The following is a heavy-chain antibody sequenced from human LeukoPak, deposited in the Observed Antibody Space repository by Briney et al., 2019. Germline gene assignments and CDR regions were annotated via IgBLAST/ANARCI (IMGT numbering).Heavy chain of an antibody. Sequence: GGSLRLSCAASGFTFSSYAMSWVRQAPGKGPEWVSAISGSGGSTYYADSVKGRFTISRDNAKNSLYPLLNSLRAEDTAVYYCAREVVVAATRYMDVWGKGTTVTISS. D-gene: IGHD2-15*01. CDR3: AREVVVAATRYMDV. CDR1: GFTFSSYA. V-gene: IGHV3-23*01. CDR2: ISGSGGST. J-gene: IGHJ6*03.